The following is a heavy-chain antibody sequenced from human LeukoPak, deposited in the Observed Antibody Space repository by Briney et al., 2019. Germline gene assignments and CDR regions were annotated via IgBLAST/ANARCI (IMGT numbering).Heavy chain of an antibody. Sequence: ASVKVSCKASGYTFAGYYMHWVRQAPGRGLEWMGRINPNSGGTNYAQKFQGRVTMTRDTSISTAYMELSRLRSDDTAVYYCARDGSGSYNFDYWGQGTLVTVSS. V-gene: IGHV1-2*06. D-gene: IGHD1-26*01. CDR1: GYTFAGYY. J-gene: IGHJ4*02. CDR3: ARDGSGSYNFDY. CDR2: INPNSGGT.